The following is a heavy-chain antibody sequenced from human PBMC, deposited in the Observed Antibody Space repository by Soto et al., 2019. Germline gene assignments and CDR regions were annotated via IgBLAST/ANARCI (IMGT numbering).Heavy chain of an antibody. J-gene: IGHJ4*01. CDR1: GVSFSDTY. CDR3: ARGVLH. CDR2: ITHNTST. V-gene: IGHV4-34*01. Sequence: SETLSLTCAVYGVSFSDTYWNWFRQPPGKGLEWIGEITHNTSTFYNTSLTSRVTISVDTSRNHFSLIVTSVTAAATAVYYCARGVLHWGQGTLVTVSS.